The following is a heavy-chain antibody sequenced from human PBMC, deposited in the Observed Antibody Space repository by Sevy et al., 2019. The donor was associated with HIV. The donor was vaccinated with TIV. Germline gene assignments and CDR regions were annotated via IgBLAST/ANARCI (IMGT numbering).Heavy chain of an antibody. Sequence: GGSLRLSCTASGFTISTSDMHWVRQAPGKGLEYVAVISSDGRREYHVDSVKGRFTISRDKSKNTLFLQMNSLRLEDTAVYYCAKAQNWNDEVNWFDPWGQGTLVTVSS. J-gene: IGHJ5*02. CDR2: ISSDGRRE. D-gene: IGHD1-1*01. CDR1: GFTISTSD. CDR3: AKAQNWNDEVNWFDP. V-gene: IGHV3-30*18.